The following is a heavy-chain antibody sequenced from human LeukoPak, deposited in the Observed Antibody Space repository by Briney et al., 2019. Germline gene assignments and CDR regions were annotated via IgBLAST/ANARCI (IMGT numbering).Heavy chain of an antibody. D-gene: IGHD1-1*01. CDR1: GFTFTSLV. V-gene: IGHV3-64D*06. J-gene: IGHJ4*02. CDR2: ISMNVQTT. CDR3: VREGLERRTNFDY. Sequence: GGSLGLSCSASGFTFTSLVMHWFRKAPGKGLQYFSGISMNVQTTYYAGSVKGRFTISRDSSKNTVYLQMNSLTAEDTAVYYCVREGLERRTNFDYWGQGTLVSVSS.